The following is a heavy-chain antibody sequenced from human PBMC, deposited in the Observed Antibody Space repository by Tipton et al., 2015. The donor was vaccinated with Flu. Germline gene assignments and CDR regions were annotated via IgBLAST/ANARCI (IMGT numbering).Heavy chain of an antibody. V-gene: IGHV4-59*01. J-gene: IGHJ2*01. CDR3: ARVSSSSSWSNDWYFVL. CDR2: IYYSGSP. CDR1: GGSIRSYY. D-gene: IGHD6-13*01. Sequence: TLSLTCTVPGGSIRSYYWSWIRQPPGRGLEWIGYIYYSGSPNYNPTLKSRVTISVDTSKNQFSLKLSSVTAAYTAVYYCARVSSSSSWSNDWYFVLWGRGTPVTVSS.